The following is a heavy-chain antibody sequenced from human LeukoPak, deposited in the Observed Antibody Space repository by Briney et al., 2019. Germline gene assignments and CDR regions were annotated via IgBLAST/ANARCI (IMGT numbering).Heavy chain of an antibody. D-gene: IGHD3-22*01. CDR2: INHSGST. CDR1: GGSFSGHY. CDR3: AELYSSGP. Sequence: PSVTLSLTCAVYGGSFSGHYWSWIRQPPGKGLEWIGGINHSGSTNYNPSLKSRVTISVDTSKNQFSLKLSSVTAADTTVYYCAELYSSGPWGQGNLVTVSS. V-gene: IGHV4-34*01. J-gene: IGHJ5*02.